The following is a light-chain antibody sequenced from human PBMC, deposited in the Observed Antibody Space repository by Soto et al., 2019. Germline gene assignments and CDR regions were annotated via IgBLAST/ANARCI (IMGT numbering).Light chain of an antibody. V-gene: IGKV1-9*01. CDR2: AAS. CDR1: QGISSY. CDR3: QQLNSYPQIT. J-gene: IGKJ5*01. Sequence: IQLTQSPSSLSASVGDRVTITCRASQGISSYLAWYQQKPGKAPKLLIYAASTLQSGVPSRFSGSASGTDVTHNISSLQPEDFATYYCQQLNSYPQITFGQGTRLEIK.